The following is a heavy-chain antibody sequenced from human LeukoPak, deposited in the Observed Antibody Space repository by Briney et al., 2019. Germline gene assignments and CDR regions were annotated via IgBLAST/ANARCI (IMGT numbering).Heavy chain of an antibody. CDR2: ISGSGGST. Sequence: PGGSLRLSCAAYGFTFSIYAMSWVRQAPGKGLEWVSAISGSGGSTYYADSVKGRFTISRDNSKNTLYLQMNSLRAEDTAVYYCAKRIAAATSPIDPWGQGTLVTVSS. CDR3: AKRIAAATSPIDP. V-gene: IGHV3-23*01. D-gene: IGHD6-13*01. J-gene: IGHJ5*02. CDR1: GFTFSIYA.